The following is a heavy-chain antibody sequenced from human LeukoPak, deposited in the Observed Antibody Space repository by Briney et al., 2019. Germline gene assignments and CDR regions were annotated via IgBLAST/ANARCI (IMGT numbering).Heavy chain of an antibody. V-gene: IGHV4-34*01. J-gene: IGHJ3*02. Sequence: SEALSLTCAVYGGSFSGYYWSWIRQPPGKGLEWIGEIIHSGSTSYNPSLKSRVTISVDTSTNQFSLKLSSVTAADTAVCYCARGRIWYSSSWSVGLSGAFDIWGQGTMVTASA. CDR1: GGSFSGYY. D-gene: IGHD6-13*01. CDR3: ARGRIWYSSSWSVGLSGAFDI. CDR2: IIHSGST.